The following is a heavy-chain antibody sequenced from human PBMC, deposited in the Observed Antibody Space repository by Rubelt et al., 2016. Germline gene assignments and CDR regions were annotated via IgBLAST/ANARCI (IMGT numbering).Heavy chain of an antibody. CDR3: AKDQSSRIAVAGSLDY. Sequence: SYSMNWVRQAPGKGLEWVSSISSSSYIYYADSVKGRFTISRDNAKNSLYLQMNSLRAEDTAVYYCAKDQSSRIAVAGSLDYWGQGTLITVSS. J-gene: IGHJ4*02. D-gene: IGHD6-19*01. V-gene: IGHV3-21*01. CDR1: SYS. CDR2: ISSSSYI.